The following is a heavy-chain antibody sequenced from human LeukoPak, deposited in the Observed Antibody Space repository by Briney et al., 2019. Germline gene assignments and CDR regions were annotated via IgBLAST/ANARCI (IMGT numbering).Heavy chain of an antibody. V-gene: IGHV1-69*05. Sequence: SVKVSCKASGGTFSSYAISWVRQAPGQGLEWMGGIIPIFGTANYAQKFQGRVTITTDESTSTAYMELSSLRSEDTAVYYCAREAHTVRNYYDSSGYYPLRYRGQGTLVTVSS. CDR3: AREAHTVRNYYDSSGYYPLRY. CDR1: GGTFSSYA. D-gene: IGHD3-22*01. J-gene: IGHJ4*02. CDR2: IIPIFGTA.